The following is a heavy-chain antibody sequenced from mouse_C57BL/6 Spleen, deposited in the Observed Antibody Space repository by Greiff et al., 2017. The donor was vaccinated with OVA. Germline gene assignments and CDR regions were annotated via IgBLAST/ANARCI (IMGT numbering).Heavy chain of an antibody. CDR3: ARDWEVVDY. CDR2: INPNNGGT. D-gene: IGHD1-1*01. Sequence: VQLQQSGPELVKPGASVKISCKASGYTFTDYYMNWVKQSHGKSLEWIGDINPNNGGTSYNQKFKGKATLTVDKSSSTAYMELRSLTSEDSAVYYCARDWEVVDYWGQGTTLTVSS. V-gene: IGHV1-26*01. CDR1: GYTFTDYY. J-gene: IGHJ2*01.